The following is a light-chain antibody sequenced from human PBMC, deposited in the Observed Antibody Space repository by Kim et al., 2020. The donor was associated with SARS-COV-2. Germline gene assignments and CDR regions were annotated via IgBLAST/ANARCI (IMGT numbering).Light chain of an antibody. CDR3: CSRDTTGKRFF. Sequence: SSELTQDPAVSVALGQTVRITCQGDSLRSYYPSWFQQKPGQAPVLFMYGENNRPSGIPDRFSGSSSGNTASLTITGAQAKDEADYYCCSRDTTGKRFFFG. CDR2: GEN. CDR1: SLRSYY. V-gene: IGLV3-19*01. J-gene: IGLJ1*01.